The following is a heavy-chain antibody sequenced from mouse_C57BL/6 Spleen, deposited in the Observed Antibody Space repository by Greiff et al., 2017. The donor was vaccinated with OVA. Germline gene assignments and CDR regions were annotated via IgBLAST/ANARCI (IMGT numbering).Heavy chain of an antibody. J-gene: IGHJ2*01. CDR1: GYTFTDYY. D-gene: IGHD2-1*01. Sequence: QVQLKESGAALVRPGASVQLSCKASGYTFTDYYINWVKQRPGQGLEWIARIYPGSGNTYYNEKFKGKATLTAEKSSSTAYMQLSSLTSEDSAVYFCARGEIYYGNYEFDYWGQGTTLTVSS. CDR3: ARGEIYYGNYEFDY. V-gene: IGHV1-76*01. CDR2: IYPGSGNT.